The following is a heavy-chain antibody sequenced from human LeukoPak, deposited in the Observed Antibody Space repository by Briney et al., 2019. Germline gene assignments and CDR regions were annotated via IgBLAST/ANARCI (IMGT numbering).Heavy chain of an antibody. CDR1: GFTFESSA. Sequence: GGSLRLSCAASGFTFESSAMSWVRLAPGKGLAWVSTIDYSAKTTYYADSVKGRFTISRDSSKNTLYLQLTSLRVEDTAVYYCAKVATWTYFDSWGQGTLVTVSS. J-gene: IGHJ4*02. V-gene: IGHV3-23*01. D-gene: IGHD3/OR15-3a*01. CDR2: IDYSAKTT. CDR3: AKVATWTYFDS.